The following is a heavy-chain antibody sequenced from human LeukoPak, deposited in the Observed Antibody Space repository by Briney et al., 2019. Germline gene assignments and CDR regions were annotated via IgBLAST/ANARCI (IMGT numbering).Heavy chain of an antibody. J-gene: IGHJ4*02. CDR2: INPSGGST. D-gene: IGHD5-12*01. Sequence: ASVKVSCKASGYTFTSYYMHWVRQAPGQGLEWMGIINPSGGSTSYAQKFQGRVTMTRVTSTSTVYMELSSLRSEATAVYYCARDEYSAYGCPGYWGQGTLVTVSS. CDR1: GYTFTSYY. V-gene: IGHV1-46*01. CDR3: ARDEYSAYGCPGY.